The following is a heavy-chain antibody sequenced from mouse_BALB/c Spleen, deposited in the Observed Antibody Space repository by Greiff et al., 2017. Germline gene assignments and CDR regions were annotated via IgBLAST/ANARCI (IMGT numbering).Heavy chain of an antibody. V-gene: IGHV5-6*02. D-gene: IGHD1-1*02. CDR2: ISSGGSYT. Sequence: EVMLVESGGDLVKPGGSLKLSCAASGFTFSSYGMSWVRQTPDKRLEWVATISSGGSYTYYPDSVKGRFTISRDNAKNTLYLQMSSLKSEDTAMYYCARHGGKGAMDYWGQGTSVTVSS. CDR3: ARHGGKGAMDY. CDR1: GFTFSSYG. J-gene: IGHJ4*01.